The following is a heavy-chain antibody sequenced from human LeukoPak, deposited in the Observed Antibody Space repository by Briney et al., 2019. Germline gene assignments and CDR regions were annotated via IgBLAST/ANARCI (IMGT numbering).Heavy chain of an antibody. D-gene: IGHD3-10*01. CDR1: GGSFSGYY. J-gene: IGHJ4*02. CDR3: ARGQVLLWFGELLPQSLYFDY. V-gene: IGHV4-34*01. Sequence: PSETLSLTCAVYGGSFSGYYWSWIRQPPGKGLEWIGEINHSGSTNYNPSLKSRVTISVDTSKNQFSLKLSSVTAADTAVYYCARGQVLLWFGELLPQSLYFDYWGQGTLVTVSS. CDR2: INHSGST.